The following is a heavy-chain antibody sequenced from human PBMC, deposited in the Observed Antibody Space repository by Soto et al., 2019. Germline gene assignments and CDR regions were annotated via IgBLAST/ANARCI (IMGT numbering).Heavy chain of an antibody. CDR2: IIPIFGTA. D-gene: IGHD2-2*01. J-gene: IGHJ3*02. CDR1: GGTFSSSA. V-gene: IGHV1-69*13. Sequence: ASVKVSCKASGGTFSSSAISWVRQATGQGLEWLGGIIPIFGTANYAQKFQGRVTITADESTSTAYMELSSLRSDDTAVYFCARGGVIPAADDAFDIWGQGTLVTVSS. CDR3: ARGGVIPAADDAFDI.